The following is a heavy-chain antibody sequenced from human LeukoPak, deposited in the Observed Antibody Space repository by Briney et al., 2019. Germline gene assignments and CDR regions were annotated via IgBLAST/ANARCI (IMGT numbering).Heavy chain of an antibody. J-gene: IGHJ4*02. CDR3: AREVSGGSVDFDY. CDR1: GGSFSGYY. CDR2: IYYSGST. Sequence: RASETLSLTCAVYGGSFSGYYWSWIRQPPGKGLEWIGCIYYSGSTNYNPSLKSRVTISVDTSKNQFSLKLSSVTAADTAVYYCAREVSGGSVDFDYWGQGTLVTVSS. D-gene: IGHD2-15*01. V-gene: IGHV4-59*01.